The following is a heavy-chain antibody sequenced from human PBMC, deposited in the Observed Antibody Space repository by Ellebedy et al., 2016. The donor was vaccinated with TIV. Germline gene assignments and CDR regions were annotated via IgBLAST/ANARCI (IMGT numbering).Heavy chain of an antibody. CDR2: INKGSSLI. CDR3: VRWGDYEGWDL. J-gene: IGHJ5*02. Sequence: PGGSLRLSCGGSGFNFGSYSINWVRQAPGKGLEWISYINKGSSLIYYADSVKGRFTISRDTSRNSAYLEMNSLGAEDSGVYYCVRWGDYEGWDLWGQGTLATVSS. V-gene: IGHV3-21*06. D-gene: IGHD3-22*01. CDR1: GFNFGSYS.